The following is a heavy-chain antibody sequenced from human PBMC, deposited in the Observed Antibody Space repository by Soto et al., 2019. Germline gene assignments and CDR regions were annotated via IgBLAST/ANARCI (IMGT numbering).Heavy chain of an antibody. D-gene: IGHD4-17*01. V-gene: IGHV3-9*01. Sequence: EVQLVESGGGLVQPGRSLRLSCAASGFTFDDYAMHWVRQVPGKGPEWVSGISWNSGSRGYAESVRGRFTSSRDNAKNSLDLQMNSLIADDTALYYCAKSKWDLEILKTTVTTFWGPFHIWGQGTMVTVSS. CDR3: AKSKWDLEILKTTVTTFWGPFHI. J-gene: IGHJ3*02. CDR1: GFTFDDYA. CDR2: ISWNSGSR.